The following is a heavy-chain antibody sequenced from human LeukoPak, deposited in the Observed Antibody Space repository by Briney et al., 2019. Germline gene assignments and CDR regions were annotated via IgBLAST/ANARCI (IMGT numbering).Heavy chain of an antibody. D-gene: IGHD2-8*01. CDR3: ARERSCTDGLCYSYFDH. CDR1: GFSFNDYA. CDR2: ISWNSGNR. J-gene: IGHJ4*02. Sequence: GGSLRLSCAASGFSFNDYAMHWVRQAPGKGLEWVSSISWNSGNRDYVDSVKGRFTVSRDNAKNSLFLQMNSLRDEDTAVYYCARERSCTDGLCYSYFDHWGQGTLVTVSS. V-gene: IGHV3-9*01.